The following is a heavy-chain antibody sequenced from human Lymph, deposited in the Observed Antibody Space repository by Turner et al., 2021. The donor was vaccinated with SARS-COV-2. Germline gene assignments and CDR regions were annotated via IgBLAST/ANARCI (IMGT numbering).Heavy chain of an antibody. CDR1: GFTASSNY. D-gene: IGHD4-17*01. J-gene: IGHJ4*02. CDR3: ARVLPYGDYFDY. Sequence: EVQLVESGGGLIQPGGSLRLSCSASGFTASSNYMTWVRQAPGKGREWVSLIYSCGSTYYADSVKGRFTISRDNSKNTLYLQMNSLRADDTAVYYCARVLPYGDYFDYWGQGTLVTVSS. V-gene: IGHV3-53*01. CDR2: IYSCGST.